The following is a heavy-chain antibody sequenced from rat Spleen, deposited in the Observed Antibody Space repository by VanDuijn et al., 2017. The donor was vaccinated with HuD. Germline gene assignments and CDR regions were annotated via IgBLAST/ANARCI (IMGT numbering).Heavy chain of an antibody. J-gene: IGHJ2*01. CDR3: TRRVGTTHSFDY. D-gene: IGHD1-5*01. V-gene: IGHV5-25*01. CDR1: GFTFSSFP. CDR2: ISTGDDDT. Sequence: EVQLVEAGGGLVQPGRSLKLSCAASGFTFSSFPMAWVRQAPTKGLEWVASISTGDDDTYYRDSVKGRFTISRDDEESTLYLQMDSLRSEDTATYYCTRRVGTTHSFDYWGQGVMVTVSS.